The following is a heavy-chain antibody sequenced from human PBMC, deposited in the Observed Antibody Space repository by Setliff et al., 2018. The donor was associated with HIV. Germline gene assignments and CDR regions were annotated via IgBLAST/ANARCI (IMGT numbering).Heavy chain of an antibody. D-gene: IGHD3-16*01. J-gene: IGHJ6*02. Sequence: SETLSLTCTVAGGTISSSNYRWGWIRQPPGQGPEWIGSIHESGSTDYNSSLKSRVTISVDTSKNHFSLTLSSVTAADTAVYYCVVTHPPSEVFYYYGMDVWGQGTTVTVSS. CDR3: VVTHPPSEVFYYYGMDV. V-gene: IGHV4-39*07. CDR2: IHESGST. CDR1: GGTISSSNYR.